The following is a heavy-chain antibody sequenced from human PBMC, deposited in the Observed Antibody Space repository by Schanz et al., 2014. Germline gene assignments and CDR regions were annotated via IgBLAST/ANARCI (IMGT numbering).Heavy chain of an antibody. CDR3: AASSGWHPSTDY. V-gene: IGHV3-11*05. Sequence: VQLVESGGGLVQPGGSLRLSCAASGFTFSSYAMSWVRQAPGKGLEWLSYISDSGTYTNYADSVKGRFTISRDNAKSSLYLQMNSLRVEDTAVYYCAASSGWHPSTDYWGQGTLVTVSS. CDR1: GFTFSSYA. CDR2: ISDSGTYT. J-gene: IGHJ4*02. D-gene: IGHD6-19*01.